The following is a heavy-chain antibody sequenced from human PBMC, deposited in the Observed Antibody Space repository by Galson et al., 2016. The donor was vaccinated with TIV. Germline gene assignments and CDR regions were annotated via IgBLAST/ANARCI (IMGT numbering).Heavy chain of an antibody. CDR1: GFTFSNYA. CDR2: IGTDADRT. CDR3: AKDLDSTGYFVGSTE. D-gene: IGHD6-25*01. Sequence: SLRLSCAASGFTFSNYAMNWVRQAPGKGLEWVSTIGTDADRTHYAGSVKGRFTISRDNSKNTLYLQMNNVRAEDTALYHFAKDLDSTGYFVGSTEWGQGTLVTVSS. J-gene: IGHJ4*02. V-gene: IGHV3-23*01.